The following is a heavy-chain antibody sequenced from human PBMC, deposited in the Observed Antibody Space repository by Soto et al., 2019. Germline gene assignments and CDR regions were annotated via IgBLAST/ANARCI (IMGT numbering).Heavy chain of an antibody. CDR3: ARALGYSGYAGMDV. D-gene: IGHD5-12*01. CDR1: GYTFTIYG. J-gene: IGHJ6*02. CDR2: ISPDNGNT. Sequence: QVQLVQSGGEVKKPGASVKVSCKASGYTFTIYGINWVRQAPGQGLEWMGWISPDNGNTNYAQKLQGRVTMTTDTXXSPAYMELRSLRSDDTAVYYCARALGYSGYAGMDVWGQGTTVTVSS. V-gene: IGHV1-18*01.